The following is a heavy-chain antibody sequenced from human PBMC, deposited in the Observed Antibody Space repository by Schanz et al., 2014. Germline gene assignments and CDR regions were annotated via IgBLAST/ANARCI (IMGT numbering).Heavy chain of an antibody. J-gene: IGHJ4*02. Sequence: EVQLVASGGGLVQPGGSLRVSCVASGFTFSDYALHWVRQAPGKGLEYVSGISGDGDDTYYVNSVKGRFTIYRDNSKNTLYLQMGSLRAEDMAVYYCARLWSGAGTHFDYWGQGTLVTVSS. V-gene: IGHV3-64*01. CDR2: ISGDGDDT. D-gene: IGHD3-10*02. CDR3: ARLWSGAGTHFDY. CDR1: GFTFSDYA.